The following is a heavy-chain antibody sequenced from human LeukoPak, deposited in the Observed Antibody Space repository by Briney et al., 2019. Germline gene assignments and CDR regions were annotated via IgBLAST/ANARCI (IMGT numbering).Heavy chain of an antibody. Sequence: GGSLRRSCAASGFTFSSHARSWVRQAPGKGLEWVSAISISGGSTYYADSVKGRFTISRDNSKNTLYLQMNSLRAEDTAVYYCAKVNGDYAFDYWGQGTLVTVSS. CDR2: ISISGGST. CDR1: GFTFSSHA. V-gene: IGHV3-23*01. J-gene: IGHJ4*02. D-gene: IGHD4-17*01. CDR3: AKVNGDYAFDY.